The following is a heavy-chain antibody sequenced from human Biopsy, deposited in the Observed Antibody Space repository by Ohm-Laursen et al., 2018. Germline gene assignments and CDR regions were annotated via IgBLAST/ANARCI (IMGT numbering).Heavy chain of an antibody. CDR2: INGSGGST. V-gene: IGHV3-23*01. Sequence: SLRLYCTASGLTFSSHAMSWVRQAPGKGLECVSVINGSGGSTYYADPVKGRFTIPRDNSKNTLYLQMNSLRAEDTAMYYCARDLYDFCGGCPFDPWGQGTLVTVS. J-gene: IGHJ5*02. D-gene: IGHD3-3*01. CDR1: GLTFSSHA. CDR3: ARDLYDFCGGCPFDP.